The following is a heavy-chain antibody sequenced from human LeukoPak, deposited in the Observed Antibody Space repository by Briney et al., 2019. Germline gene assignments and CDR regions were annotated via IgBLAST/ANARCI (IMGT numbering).Heavy chain of an antibody. D-gene: IGHD1-7*01. V-gene: IGHV3-7*03. J-gene: IGHJ3*01. CDR3: TKGGNWVELLES. Sequence: WMSWXRQXPXXXXEWVANVKQDGSEKYYVHSVKGRFTISRDNAKMSLYLQMDSLRAEDMAVYYCTKGGNWVELLESWGQGTLVTVSS. CDR2: VKQDGSEK. CDR1: W.